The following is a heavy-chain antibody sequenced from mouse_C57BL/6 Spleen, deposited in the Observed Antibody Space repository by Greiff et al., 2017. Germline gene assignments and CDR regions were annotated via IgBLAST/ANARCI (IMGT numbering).Heavy chain of an antibody. D-gene: IGHD2-3*01. CDR3: ARAGVYDGYLFAY. V-gene: IGHV1-22*01. Sequence: VQLKQSGPELVKPGASVKMSCKASGYTFTDYNMHWVKQSHGKSLEWIGYINPNNGGTSYNQKFKGKATLTVNKSSSTAYMELRSLTSEDSAVYYCARAGVYDGYLFAYWGQGTLVTVSA. J-gene: IGHJ3*01. CDR2: INPNNGGT. CDR1: GYTFTDYN.